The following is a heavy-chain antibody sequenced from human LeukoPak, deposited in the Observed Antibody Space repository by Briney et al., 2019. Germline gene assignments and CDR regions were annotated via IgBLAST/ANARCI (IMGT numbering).Heavy chain of an antibody. CDR2: IYHSGST. CDR3: ARDSNYGDYVTSPYYFDY. Sequence: SETLSLTCTVSGYSISSGYYWGWIRQPPGKGLEWIGSIYHSGSTYYNPSLKSRVTISVDTSKNQFSLKLSSVTAADTAVYYCARDSNYGDYVTSPYYFDYWGQGTLVTVSS. CDR1: GYSISSGYY. J-gene: IGHJ4*02. D-gene: IGHD4-17*01. V-gene: IGHV4-38-2*02.